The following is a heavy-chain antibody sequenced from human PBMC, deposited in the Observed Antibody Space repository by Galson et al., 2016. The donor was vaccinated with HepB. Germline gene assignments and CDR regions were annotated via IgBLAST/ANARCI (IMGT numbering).Heavy chain of an antibody. CDR2: IYSGGTT. J-gene: IGHJ3*02. CDR3: ATRPEFSTSLSAFHI. D-gene: IGHD6-6*01. V-gene: IGHV3-53*01. CDR1: GFTVGNNY. Sequence: SLRLSCAASGFTVGNNYMKWVRQAPGKGLEWVSLIYSGGTTYYSDSVKGRFTISRDSSKNTLYLQMNSLSVADTARYYCATRPEFSTSLSAFHIWGQGTMVTVSS.